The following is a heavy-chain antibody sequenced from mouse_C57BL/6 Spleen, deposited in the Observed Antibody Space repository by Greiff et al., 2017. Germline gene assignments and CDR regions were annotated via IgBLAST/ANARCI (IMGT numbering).Heavy chain of an antibody. CDR1: GYAFSSYG. CDR3: ARSGYSKGY. V-gene: IGHV1-81*01. Sequence: QVQLQQSGAELARPGASVKLSCKASGYAFSSYGISWVKQRTGKGLEWIGQIYPRSGNTYYNEKFKGKATLTADKSSSTAYMQRRSLTSEDAAVXFSARSGYSKGYWGKGNTRTVAS. D-gene: IGHD2-5*01. CDR2: IYPRSGNT. J-gene: IGHJ2*01.